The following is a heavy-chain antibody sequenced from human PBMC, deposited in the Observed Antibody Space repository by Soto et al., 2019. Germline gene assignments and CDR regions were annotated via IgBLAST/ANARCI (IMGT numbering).Heavy chain of an antibody. CDR2: IKSKTDGGTT. CDR3: TTHYYYGSGSYSPDFDY. CDR1: GFTFSNAW. D-gene: IGHD3-10*01. J-gene: IGHJ4*02. V-gene: IGHV3-15*01. Sequence: GGSLRLSCSASGFTFSNAWMIWVRQAPGKGLEWVGRIKSKTDGGTTDYAAPVKGRFTISRDDSKNTLYLQMNSLKTEDTAVYYCTTHYYYGSGSYSPDFDYWGQGTLVSVYS.